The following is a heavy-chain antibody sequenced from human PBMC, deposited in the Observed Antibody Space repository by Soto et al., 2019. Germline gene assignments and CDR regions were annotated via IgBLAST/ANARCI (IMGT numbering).Heavy chain of an antibody. Sequence: PGESLKISCKGSGYSFTSYWITWVRQMPGKGLEWMGRIDPSDSYTNYSPSFQGHVTISADKSLSTAYLQWSGLKASDTAMYYCAMPYLYCSEKYHGLDVWGQGTPVTVSS. CDR3: AMPYLYCSEKYHGLDV. D-gene: IGHD3-10*01. CDR1: GYSFTSYW. J-gene: IGHJ6*02. V-gene: IGHV5-10-1*01. CDR2: IDPSDSYT.